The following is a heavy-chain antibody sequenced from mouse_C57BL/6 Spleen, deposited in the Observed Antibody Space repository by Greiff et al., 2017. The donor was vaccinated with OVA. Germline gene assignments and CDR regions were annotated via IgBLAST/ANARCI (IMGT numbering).Heavy chain of an antibody. J-gene: IGHJ1*03. Sequence: VKLMESGPGLVAPSQSLSITCTVSGFSLTSYAISWVRQPPGKGLEWLGVIWTGGGTNYNSALKSRLSISKDNSKSQVFLKMNSLQTDDTARYYCARGITTVVATKDWYFDVWGTGTTVTVSS. CDR1: GFSLTSYA. CDR2: IWTGGGT. V-gene: IGHV2-9-1*01. CDR3: ARGITTVVATKDWYFDV. D-gene: IGHD1-1*01.